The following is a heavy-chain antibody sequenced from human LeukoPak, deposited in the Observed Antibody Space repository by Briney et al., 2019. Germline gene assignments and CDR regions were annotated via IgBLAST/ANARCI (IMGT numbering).Heavy chain of an antibody. J-gene: IGHJ6*02. V-gene: IGHV3-43*02. CDR3: ATPHYYYYGMDV. CDR2: ISGDGGST. CDR1: GFTFDGYA. Sequence: GGSLRLSCAASGFTFDGYAMHWVRQAPGKGLEWVSLISGDGGSTYYADSVKGRFTISRDNSKNSLYLQMNSLRTEDTALYYCATPHYYYYGMDVWGQGTTVTVSS.